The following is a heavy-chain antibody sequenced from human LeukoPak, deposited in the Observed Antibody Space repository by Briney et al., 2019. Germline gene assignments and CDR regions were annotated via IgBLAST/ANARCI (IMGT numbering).Heavy chain of an antibody. CDR2: ISAYNGNT. J-gene: IGHJ4*02. CDR3: ARVEAARPPRYCLPDY. Sequence: GASVKVSCKASGYTFTSYGISWVRQAPGQGLEWMEWISAYNGNTNYAQKLQGRVTMTTDTSTSTAYMELRSLRSDDTAVYYCARVEAARPPRYCLPDYWGQGTLVTVSS. CDR1: GYTFTSYG. D-gene: IGHD3-10*01. V-gene: IGHV1-18*01.